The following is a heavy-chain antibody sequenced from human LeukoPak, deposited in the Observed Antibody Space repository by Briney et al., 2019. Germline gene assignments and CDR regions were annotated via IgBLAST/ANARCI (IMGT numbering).Heavy chain of an antibody. Sequence: GGSLRLSCAASGFTFSSYWMSWVRQAPGKGLEWVANIKQDGSEKYYVDSVKGRFTISRDNSKNTLYLQMNSLRAEDTAVYYCARDRGRGIAVAGNDYWGQGTLVTVSS. J-gene: IGHJ4*02. D-gene: IGHD6-19*01. CDR1: GFTFSSYW. CDR2: IKQDGSEK. CDR3: ARDRGRGIAVAGNDY. V-gene: IGHV3-7*03.